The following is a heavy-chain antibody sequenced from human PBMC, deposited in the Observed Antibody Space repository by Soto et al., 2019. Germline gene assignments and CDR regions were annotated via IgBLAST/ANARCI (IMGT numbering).Heavy chain of an antibody. CDR3: ARQAAVAGTSYYGMDV. J-gene: IGHJ6*02. V-gene: IGHV4-59*08. D-gene: IGHD6-19*01. CDR1: GGSISSYY. Sequence: SETLSLTCTVSGGSISSYYCSWIRQPPGKGLEWIGYIYYSGSTNYNPSLKSRVTISVDTSKNQFSLKLSSVTAADTAVYYCARQAAVAGTSYYGMDVWGQGTTVTVSS. CDR2: IYYSGST.